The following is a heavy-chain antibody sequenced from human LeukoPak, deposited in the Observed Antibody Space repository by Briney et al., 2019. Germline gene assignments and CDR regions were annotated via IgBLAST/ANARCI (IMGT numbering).Heavy chain of an antibody. V-gene: IGHV3-48*03. CDR1: GFTFSSYE. J-gene: IGHJ4*02. CDR2: ISSSGSTI. CDR3: ARLPGLGQIDY. Sequence: PGGSLRLSCAASGFTFSSYEMNWVRQAPGKGLEWVSYISSSGSTIYYADSVKGRFTISRDNAKNSLYLQMNSLRAEDTAVYYCARLPGLGQIDYWGQGTLVTVSS.